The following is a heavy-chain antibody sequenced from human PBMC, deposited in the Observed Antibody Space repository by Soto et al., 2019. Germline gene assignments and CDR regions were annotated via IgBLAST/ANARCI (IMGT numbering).Heavy chain of an antibody. J-gene: IGHJ6*03. Sequence: GASVKVSCKSSGCTFSSYTISCVRQAPGQGLEWMGRIIPILGIANYAQKFQGRVTITADKSTSTAYMELSSLRSEDTAVYYCARIGGITTVRGPQREQDTTDMDVWGKGTTVTVS. CDR2: IIPILGIA. CDR3: ARIGGITTVRGPQREQDTTDMDV. V-gene: IGHV1-69*02. CDR1: GCTFSSYT. D-gene: IGHD3-10*01.